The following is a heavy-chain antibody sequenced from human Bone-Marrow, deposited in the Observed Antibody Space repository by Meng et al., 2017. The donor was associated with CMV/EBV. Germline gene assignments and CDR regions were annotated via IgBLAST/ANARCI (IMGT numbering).Heavy chain of an antibody. CDR2: ISGSGGST. Sequence: GGSLRLSCAASGFTFSSYGMHWVRQAPGKGLEWVSAISGSGGSTYYADSVKGRFTISRDNSKNTLYLQMNSLRAEDTAVYYCAKVLYVATITGGRYFDLWGRGTLVTVSS. V-gene: IGHV3-23*01. CDR3: AKVLYVATITGGRYFDL. CDR1: GFTFSSYG. D-gene: IGHD5-24*01. J-gene: IGHJ2*01.